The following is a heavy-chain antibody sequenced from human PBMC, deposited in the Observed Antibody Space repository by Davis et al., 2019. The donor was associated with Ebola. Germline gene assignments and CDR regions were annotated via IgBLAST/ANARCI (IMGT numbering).Heavy chain of an antibody. CDR1: GGSFSGYY. J-gene: IGHJ4*02. CDR3: ARKDCSGGSCYYYFDY. Sequence: PSETLSLTCAVYGGSFSGYYWSWIRQPPGKGLEWIGEINHSGSTNYNPSLKSRVTISVDTSKNQFSLKLSSVTAADTAVYYCARKDCSGGSCYYYFDYWGQGTLVTVSS. D-gene: IGHD2-15*01. CDR2: INHSGST. V-gene: IGHV4-34*01.